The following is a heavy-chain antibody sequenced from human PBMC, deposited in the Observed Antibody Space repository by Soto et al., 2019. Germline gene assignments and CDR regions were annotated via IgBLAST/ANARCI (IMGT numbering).Heavy chain of an antibody. CDR3: ARGTGSGSFLIDY. CDR1: GLIFSNYA. V-gene: IGHV3-33*01. Sequence: QVQLVESGGGVVQPGRSLRLSCEASGLIFSNYAMHWVRQAPGQGLEWVALIWFDGSYENYAESVKGRFTISRDNSKNTLYFQMNSLRVEDTAVYFCARGTGSGSFLIDYWGQGTLVTVSS. CDR2: IWFDGSYE. D-gene: IGHD3-10*01. J-gene: IGHJ4*02.